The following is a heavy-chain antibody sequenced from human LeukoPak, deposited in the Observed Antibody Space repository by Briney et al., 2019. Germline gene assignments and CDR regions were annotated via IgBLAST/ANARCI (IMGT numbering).Heavy chain of an antibody. J-gene: IGHJ3*02. CDR1: GNTFTRFG. CDR3: ATKKGVVVPAALDDAFDI. V-gene: IGHV1-18*01. D-gene: IGHD2-2*01. Sequence: GASVNVSCKASGNTFTRFGISWVRQAPGQGLEWMGWISAYNGNTNYAQNLQGRVTMTTDSSTSTAYMELRSLRSDDTAVYYCATKKGVVVPAALDDAFDIWGLGTMVTVSS. CDR2: ISAYNGNT.